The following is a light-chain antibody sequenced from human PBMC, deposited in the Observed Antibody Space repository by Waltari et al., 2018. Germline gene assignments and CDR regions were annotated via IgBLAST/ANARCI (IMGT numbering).Light chain of an antibody. Sequence: VLTQSPATLSLSPGESATLSCRASQSVNKYLDWFQQKPGQAPRLLNYGASNRAAGIPARFSGSGSATDFTLTISSLEPEDFAVYYCLKRAGGPLFGGGTKVE. J-gene: IGKJ4*01. CDR1: QSVNKY. CDR2: GAS. CDR3: LKRAGGPL. V-gene: IGKV3-11*01.